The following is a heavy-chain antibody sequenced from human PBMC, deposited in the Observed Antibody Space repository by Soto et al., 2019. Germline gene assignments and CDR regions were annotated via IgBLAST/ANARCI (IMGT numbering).Heavy chain of an antibody. J-gene: IGHJ4*02. D-gene: IGHD3-22*01. CDR2: IYYSGST. CDR3: ARGVWYSSGYYYVYCFDY. CDR1: GGSISSYY. V-gene: IGHV4-59*01. Sequence: SETLSLTCTFSGGSISSYYWSWIRQPPGKGLEWIGYIYYSGSTNYNPSLKSRVTISVDTSKNQFSLKLSSVTAADTAVYYCARGVWYSSGYYYVYCFDYWAQGTLVSSPQ.